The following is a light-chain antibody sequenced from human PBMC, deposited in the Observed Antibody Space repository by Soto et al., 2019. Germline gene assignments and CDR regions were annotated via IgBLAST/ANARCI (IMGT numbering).Light chain of an antibody. Sequence: QSALTQPPSVSGPPGQSVTISCTGSSTDFVSYNRVSWYQQPPGTAPKLIIYEASNPPSGDPARFSGSKPGNTASLTISGLQAVDEADYYCSLYTIKNTYVFGTGTKVTVL. CDR2: EAS. J-gene: IGLJ1*01. V-gene: IGLV2-18*01. CDR3: SLYTIKNTYV. CDR1: STDFVSYNR.